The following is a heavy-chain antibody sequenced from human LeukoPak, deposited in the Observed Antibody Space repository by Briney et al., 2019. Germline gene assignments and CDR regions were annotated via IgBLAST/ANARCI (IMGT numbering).Heavy chain of an antibody. V-gene: IGHV1-2*02. D-gene: IGHD2-2*01. CDR3: AREGRYCSSTSCFNWFDP. Sequence: ASVKVSCKASGYTFTGYYMHWVRQAPGQGLEWMGWINPNSGGTNYAQKFRGRVTMTRDTSISTAYMELSRLRSDDTAVYYCAREGRYCSSTSCFNWFDPWGQGTLVTVSS. CDR2: INPNSGGT. CDR1: GYTFTGYY. J-gene: IGHJ5*02.